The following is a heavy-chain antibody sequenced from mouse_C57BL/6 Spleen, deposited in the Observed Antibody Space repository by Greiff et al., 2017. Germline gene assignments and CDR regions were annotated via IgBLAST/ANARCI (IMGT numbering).Heavy chain of an antibody. CDR1: GYAFSSSW. CDR3: ARAGGGNSFDY. D-gene: IGHD1-1*02. Sequence: VQLQQSGPELVKPGASVKLSCKASGYAFSSSWMNWVKQRPGKGLEWIGRIYPGDGDTNYNGKCKGKATLTADKASSTDYRQLSSLTSEDSAVYFCARAGGGNSFDYWGQGTTLTVSS. J-gene: IGHJ2*01. V-gene: IGHV1-82*01. CDR2: IYPGDGDT.